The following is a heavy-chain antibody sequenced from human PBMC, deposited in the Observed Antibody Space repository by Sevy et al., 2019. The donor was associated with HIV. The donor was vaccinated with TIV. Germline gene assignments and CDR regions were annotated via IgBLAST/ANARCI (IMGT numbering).Heavy chain of an antibody. D-gene: IGHD5-12*01. CDR1: GGSISAYY. Sequence: SETLSLTCTVFGGSISAYYWSWIRQPPGKGLEYIGYIYYTGSTNYNPSLKSRVTISVDTSKNQFSLRLTSVTAADTAIYYCARAPPVRRGDDSLNWFDPWGQGTLVTVSS. V-gene: IGHV4-59*01. J-gene: IGHJ5*02. CDR3: ARAPPVRRGDDSLNWFDP. CDR2: IYYTGST.